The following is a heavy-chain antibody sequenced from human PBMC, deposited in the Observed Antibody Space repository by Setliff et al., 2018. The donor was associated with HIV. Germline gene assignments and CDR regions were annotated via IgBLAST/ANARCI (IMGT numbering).Heavy chain of an antibody. V-gene: IGHV4-59*01. CDR3: ARHNVITYGGLFFDYYYYGMDV. CDR1: GVSISNYY. J-gene: IGHJ6*02. Sequence: PSETLSLTCTVSGVSISNYYWSWIRQPPGKGLEWIGYMYYSGNTNYNPSLKSRVTISVDTSKSQFSLKLNSVTAADTAVYYCARHNVITYGGLFFDYYYYGMDVWAHGTTVTVSS. D-gene: IGHD3-16*01. CDR2: MYYSGNT.